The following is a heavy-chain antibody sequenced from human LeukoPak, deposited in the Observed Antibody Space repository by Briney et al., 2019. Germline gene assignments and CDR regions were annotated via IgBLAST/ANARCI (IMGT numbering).Heavy chain of an antibody. J-gene: IGHJ3*02. CDR3: ARVSGDGESSYRALDI. CDR2: ISFSSATI. CDR1: GFTFSSYS. V-gene: IGHV3-48*01. D-gene: IGHD1-26*01. Sequence: GGSLRLSCEASGFTFSSYSMNWVRQAPGKGLEWVSYISFSSATIHYADSVKGRFTISRDNAKNSLYLQMNSLRVEDTAVYYCARVSGDGESSYRALDIWGQGTMVTVSS.